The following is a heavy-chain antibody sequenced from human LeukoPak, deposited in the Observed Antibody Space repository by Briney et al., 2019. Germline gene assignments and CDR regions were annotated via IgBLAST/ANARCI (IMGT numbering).Heavy chain of an antibody. V-gene: IGHV3-21*01. CDR1: GFTFSSYS. D-gene: IGHD1-26*01. J-gene: IGHJ4*02. CDR3: ARAISGSPLY. Sequence: PGGSLRLSCAASGFTFSSYSMNWVRQAPGKGLEWVSSISSNSSYIYYADSVKGRFTISRGNAKNSLHLQMNSLRAEDTAVYSCARAISGSPLYWGQGTLVTVSS. CDR2: ISSNSSYI.